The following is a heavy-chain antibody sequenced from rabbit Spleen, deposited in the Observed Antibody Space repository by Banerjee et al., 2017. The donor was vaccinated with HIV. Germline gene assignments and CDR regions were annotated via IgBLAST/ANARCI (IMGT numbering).Heavy chain of an antibody. J-gene: IGHJ4*01. D-gene: IGHD6-1*01. CDR1: GFDFSTYS. V-gene: IGHV1S7*01. Sequence: QLKESGGGLVQPGGSLKLSCKASGFDFSTYSMSWVRQAPGKGLEWVGYIVPIFGVTYYASWVNGRFTISSHNAQNTLYLQLNSLTAADTATYFCVREAGYAGYPYANLWGPGTLVTVS. CDR3: VREAGYAGYPYANL. CDR2: IVPIFGVT.